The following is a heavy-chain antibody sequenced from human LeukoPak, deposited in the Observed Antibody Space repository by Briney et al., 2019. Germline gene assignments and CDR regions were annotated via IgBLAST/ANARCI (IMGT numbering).Heavy chain of an antibody. CDR3: ARDFGGEWYNWFDP. CDR2: ISSSSSNI. V-gene: IGHV3-21*04. CDR1: GFTFSSYS. J-gene: IGHJ5*02. Sequence: GGSLRLSCAASGFTFSSYSMNWVRQAPGKGLEWVSSISSSSSNIYYADSVKGRFTISRDNAKNSLYLQMNSLRAEDTAVYYCARDFGGEWYNWFDPWGQGTLVTVSS. D-gene: IGHD3-10*01.